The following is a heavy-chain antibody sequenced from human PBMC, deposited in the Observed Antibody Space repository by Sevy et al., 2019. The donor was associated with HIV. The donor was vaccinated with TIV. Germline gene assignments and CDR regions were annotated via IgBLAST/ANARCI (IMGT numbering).Heavy chain of an antibody. CDR3: ARESSSTWLAGYYGMAV. J-gene: IGHJ6*02. CDR2: IYSGGTT. D-gene: IGHD6-13*01. CDR1: GFTVSSDY. Sequence: GGSLRLSCAASGFTVSSDYMTWVRQAPGKGLEWVSVIYSGGTTYYADSVKGRFTISRDNSKNTVYLQMNSLRAEDTAVYYCARESSSTWLAGYYGMAVWGQGTTVTVSS. V-gene: IGHV3-66*01.